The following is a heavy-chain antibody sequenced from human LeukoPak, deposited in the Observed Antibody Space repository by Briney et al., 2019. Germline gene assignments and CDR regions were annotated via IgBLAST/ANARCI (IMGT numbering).Heavy chain of an antibody. D-gene: IGHD6-6*01. Sequence: ASVKVSCKASGGTFSSYAISWVRQAPGQGLEWMGGIIPIFGTANYAQKFQGRVTMTRDTSTSTVYMELSSLRSEDTAVYYCARDKVLEYSSSNYYYYGMDVWGQGTTVTVSS. CDR3: ARDKVLEYSSSNYYYYGMDV. J-gene: IGHJ6*02. CDR2: IIPIFGTA. CDR1: GGTFSSYA. V-gene: IGHV1-69*05.